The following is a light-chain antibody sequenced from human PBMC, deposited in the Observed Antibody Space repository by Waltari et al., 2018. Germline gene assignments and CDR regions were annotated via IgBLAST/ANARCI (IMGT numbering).Light chain of an antibody. CDR2: RKT. CDR1: RSNIGAGHD. J-gene: IGLJ2*01. V-gene: IGLV1-40*01. CDR3: QSYDSSLSGSL. Sequence: QSVLTQPPSVSGAPGQKVTISCTGSRSNIGAGHDVHWYQQFPGAAPKLLIYRKTIRPQGVPDRCSGSKSVTSAARAITGLQAEDEADYYCQSYDSSLSGSLFGGGTKLTVL.